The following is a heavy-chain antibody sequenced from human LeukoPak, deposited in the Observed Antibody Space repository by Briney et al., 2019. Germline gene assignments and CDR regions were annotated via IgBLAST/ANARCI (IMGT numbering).Heavy chain of an antibody. D-gene: IGHD3-22*01. CDR3: AKANYYDSSGYYRHRDY. CDR1: GFTFSSYS. Sequence: PGGSLRLSCAASGFTFSSYSMNWVRQAPGKGLEWVSAISGSGGSTYYADSVKGRFTISRDNSKNTLYLQMNSLRAEDTAVYYCAKANYYDSSGYYRHRDYWGQGTLVTVSS. V-gene: IGHV3-23*01. J-gene: IGHJ4*02. CDR2: ISGSGGST.